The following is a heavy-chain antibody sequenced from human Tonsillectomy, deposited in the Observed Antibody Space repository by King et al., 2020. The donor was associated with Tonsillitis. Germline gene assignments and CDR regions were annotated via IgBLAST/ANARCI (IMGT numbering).Heavy chain of an antibody. CDR1: GYTFISYG. J-gene: IGHJ2*01. V-gene: IGHV1-18*01. CDR3: ARVTNLGSGWNLFGYFAL. Sequence: VQLVESGAEVKKPGASVKVSCKASGYTFISYGISWVRQAPGQGLEWMGWISAYNGNTNYEQTLQGRVTMTTDTSTSTAYMELRSLRSDDTAVYFCARVTNLGSGWNLFGYFALWGRGTLVTVSS. D-gene: IGHD6-19*01. CDR2: ISAYNGNT.